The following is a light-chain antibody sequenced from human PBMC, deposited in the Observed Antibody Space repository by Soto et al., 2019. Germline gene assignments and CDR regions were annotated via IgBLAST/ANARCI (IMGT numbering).Light chain of an antibody. CDR3: LQYNNWPEYT. V-gene: IGKV3-15*01. Sequence: EMVLTQSPVTLSVSPGEGATLSCRASQSVGSSLAWYQQKPGQPPRILIFGASTRVTGVQARFSVSGSGTEFTLTITSLQSDDFALYYCLQYNNWPEYTFGQGTKVEIK. J-gene: IGKJ2*01. CDR1: QSVGSS. CDR2: GAS.